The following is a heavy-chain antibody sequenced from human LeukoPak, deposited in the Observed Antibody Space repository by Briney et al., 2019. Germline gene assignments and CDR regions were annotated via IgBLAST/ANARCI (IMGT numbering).Heavy chain of an antibody. J-gene: IGHJ1*01. D-gene: IGHD6-19*01. CDR2: IHNSEST. Sequence: SETLSLTCTVSGGSISTSSYYWGWIRQPPGKGLEWIGNIHNSESTYYNPSLKSRVTISVDTSKNQFSLKLSSVTAADTAVYYCARNGYSSGWYAEYFQHWGQGTLVTVSS. V-gene: IGHV4-39*07. CDR1: GGSISTSSYY. CDR3: ARNGYSSGWYAEYFQH.